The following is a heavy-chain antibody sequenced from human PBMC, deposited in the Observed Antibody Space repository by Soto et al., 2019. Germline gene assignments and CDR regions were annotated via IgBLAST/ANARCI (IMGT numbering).Heavy chain of an antibody. V-gene: IGHV4-4*07. CDR1: GGSINSYW. CDR2: VYSSGTT. J-gene: IGHJ4*02. Sequence: SETLSLTCTVSGGSINSYWWSWIRQPAGKGLEWIGRVYSSGTTDYNPSRISRATMSVETSKYQFSLKLSSVTAADTAVYYCARDIASYAYGEGYWGQGIQVTVSS. CDR3: ARDIASYAYGEGY. D-gene: IGHD2-21*01.